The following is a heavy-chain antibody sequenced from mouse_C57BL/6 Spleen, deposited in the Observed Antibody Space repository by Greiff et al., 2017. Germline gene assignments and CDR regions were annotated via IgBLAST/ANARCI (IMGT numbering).Heavy chain of an antibody. V-gene: IGHV1-64*01. J-gene: IGHJ3*01. Sequence: VQLQQPGAELVKPGASVKLSCKASGYTFTSYWMHWVKQRPGQGLEWIGMIHPNSGSTNYNEKFKSKATLTVDKSSSTAYMQLSSLTSEDSAVYYCAEGNFYGSSYGFAYWGQGTLVTVSA. CDR1: GYTFTSYW. CDR3: AEGNFYGSSYGFAY. D-gene: IGHD1-1*01. CDR2: IHPNSGST.